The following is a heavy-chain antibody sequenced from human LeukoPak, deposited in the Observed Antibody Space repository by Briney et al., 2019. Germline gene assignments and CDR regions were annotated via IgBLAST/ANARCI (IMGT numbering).Heavy chain of an antibody. D-gene: IGHD3-22*01. Sequence: GGSLRLSCAASGFTVSSNYMSWVRQAPGKGLEWVSVIYSGGSTYYADSVKGRFTISRDNSKNTLYPQMNSLRAEDTAVYYCARPYDSSGYYYYWGQGTLVTVSS. CDR1: GFTVSSNY. V-gene: IGHV3-53*01. J-gene: IGHJ4*02. CDR3: ARPYDSSGYYYY. CDR2: IYSGGST.